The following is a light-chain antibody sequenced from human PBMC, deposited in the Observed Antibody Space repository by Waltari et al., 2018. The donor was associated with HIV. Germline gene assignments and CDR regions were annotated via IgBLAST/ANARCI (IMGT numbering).Light chain of an antibody. J-gene: IGLJ2*01. CDR1: KLADKF. V-gene: IGLV3-1*01. Sequence: TQPPSVSISSGQTASIPCSGEKLADKFPCWYQKKPGQPPILLGYQGSRRPSGIPELFSASTSANTATFTIRGAQPLDEAVYVCQASDANHAVFGGGTALTVL. CDR3: QASDANHAV. CDR2: QGS.